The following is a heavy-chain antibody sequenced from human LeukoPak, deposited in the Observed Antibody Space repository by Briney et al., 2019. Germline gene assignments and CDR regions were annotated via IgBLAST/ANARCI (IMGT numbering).Heavy chain of an antibody. V-gene: IGHV1-69*13. CDR3: ARDESIAAAGFDY. CDR2: IIPIFGTA. J-gene: IGHJ4*02. D-gene: IGHD6-13*01. Sequence: SVKVSCKASGGTFSSYAISWVRQAPGQGLEWMGGIIPIFGTANYAQKFQGRVTITADESTSTAYMELSSLRSEDTAAYYCARDESIAAAGFDYWGQGTLVTVSS. CDR1: GGTFSSYA.